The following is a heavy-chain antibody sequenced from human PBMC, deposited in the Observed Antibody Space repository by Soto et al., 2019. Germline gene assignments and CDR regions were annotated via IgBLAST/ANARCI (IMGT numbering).Heavy chain of an antibody. J-gene: IGHJ4*02. CDR1: GGIFSTYA. V-gene: IGHV1-69*01. Sequence: QVQLVQAGAEMKKPGSSVKVSCQASGGIFSTYATSWVRQAPGQGFEWMGGVLPMFGKTNYAQHFQGRLTITADESTSTAYMELSNLRSDDTAVYYCASRNPYRGYDFGGVYYFDYWGQGTLVTVS. D-gene: IGHD5-12*01. CDR2: VLPMFGKT. CDR3: ASRNPYRGYDFGGVYYFDY.